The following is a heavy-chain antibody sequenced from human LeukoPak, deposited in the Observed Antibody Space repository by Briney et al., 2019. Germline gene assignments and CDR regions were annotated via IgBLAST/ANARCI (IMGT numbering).Heavy chain of an antibody. CDR3: ARVVVPAAPAYFDY. CDR1: GYTFTGYY. V-gene: IGHV1-2*02. CDR2: INPNSGGT. D-gene: IGHD2-2*01. J-gene: IGHJ4*02. Sequence: GASVKVSCKASGYTFTGYYMHWVRQAPGQGLEWMGWINPNSGGTNYAQKFQGRVTMTRDTSISTAYMELSRLRSDDTAVYYCARVVVPAAPAYFDYWGQGTLVTVSS.